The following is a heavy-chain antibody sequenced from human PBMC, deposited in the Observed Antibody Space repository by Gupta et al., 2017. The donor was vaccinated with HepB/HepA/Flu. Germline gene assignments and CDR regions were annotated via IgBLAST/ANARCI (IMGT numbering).Heavy chain of an antibody. CDR2: INHSGST. CDR3: ARAQDCSSTSCLTGGPFYYYYMDV. CDR1: GGSFSGYY. Sequence: QVQLQQWGAGLLKPSETLSLTCAVYGGSFSGYYWSWIRQPPGKGLEWIGEINHSGSTNYNPSLKSRVTISVDTSKNQFSLKLSSVTAADTAVYYCARAQDCSSTSCLTGGPFYYYYMDVWGKGTTVTVSS. V-gene: IGHV4-34*01. D-gene: IGHD2-2*01. J-gene: IGHJ6*03.